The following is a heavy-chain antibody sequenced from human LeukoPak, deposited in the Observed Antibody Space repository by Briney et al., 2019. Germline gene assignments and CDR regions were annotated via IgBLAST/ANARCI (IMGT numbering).Heavy chain of an antibody. V-gene: IGHV3-23*01. D-gene: IGHD2-2*01. CDR2: ISSSGSGT. CDR3: AKGTIDCSSTSCFLPYPFDF. CDR1: GFTFNISA. Sequence: GGSLRLSCGASGFTFNISAINWVRQAPGKGLEWIASISSSGSGTLYAASVKGRVAISRDNSRSIGFLLMSTLRAADTAMYYCAKGTIDCSSTSCFLPYPFDFWGQETMVGVSS. J-gene: IGHJ3*01.